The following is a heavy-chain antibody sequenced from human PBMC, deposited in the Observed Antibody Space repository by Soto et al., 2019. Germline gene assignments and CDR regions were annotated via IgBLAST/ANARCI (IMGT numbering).Heavy chain of an antibody. Sequence: SETLSLTCTVSGGSISSGGYYWSWIRQHPGKSLEWIGYIYYSGSTYYNPSLKSRVTISVDTSKNQFSLKLSSVTAADTAVYYCARDSPYDSSGQDAFDIWGQGTMVTVSS. V-gene: IGHV4-31*03. CDR3: ARDSPYDSSGQDAFDI. J-gene: IGHJ3*02. CDR1: GGSISSGGYY. D-gene: IGHD3-22*01. CDR2: IYYSGST.